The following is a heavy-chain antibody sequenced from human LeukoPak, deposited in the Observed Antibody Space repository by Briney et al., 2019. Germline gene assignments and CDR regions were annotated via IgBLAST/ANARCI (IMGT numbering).Heavy chain of an antibody. J-gene: IGHJ6*03. CDR2: IMPLFNTA. V-gene: IGHV1-69*05. CDR3: ARVDRYHYYLDV. CDR1: GGTFSSYS. Sequence: ASVRVSCKASGGTFSSYSITWVRQAPGQGLEWMEGIMPLFNTANYAQQFQGRVTITTDESTSTAYMELSSLRFEDTAMYYCARVDRYHYYLDVWGKGTTVTVSS.